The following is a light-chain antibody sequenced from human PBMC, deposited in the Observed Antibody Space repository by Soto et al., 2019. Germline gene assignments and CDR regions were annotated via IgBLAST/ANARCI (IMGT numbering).Light chain of an antibody. J-gene: IGLJ3*02. CDR2: DND. CDR3: EAWDSSLSAGV. Sequence: QSVLTQPPSVSAAPGQKVTVSCSGSRSNIGNNYVSWYQHLPGTAPKLLIYDNDKRPSGIPDRFSASKSGTSATLGITGLQTGDEADYYCEAWDSSLSAGVFXVGTKVTVL. CDR1: RSNIGNNY. V-gene: IGLV1-51*01.